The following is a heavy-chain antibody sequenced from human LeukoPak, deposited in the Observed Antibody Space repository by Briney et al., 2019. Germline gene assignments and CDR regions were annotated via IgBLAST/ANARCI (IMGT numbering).Heavy chain of an antibody. CDR3: ARDQEGFDY. J-gene: IGHJ4*02. V-gene: IGHV1-46*01. CDR1: GYTFTSNY. Sequence: ASVKVSCKASGYTFTSNYIHWVRQAPGQGLEWMGMIYPRDGSTSYAQKFQGRVTVTRATSTSTVHMELGGLRSEDTAVYYCARDQEGFDYWGQGTLVTVSS. CDR2: IYPRDGST.